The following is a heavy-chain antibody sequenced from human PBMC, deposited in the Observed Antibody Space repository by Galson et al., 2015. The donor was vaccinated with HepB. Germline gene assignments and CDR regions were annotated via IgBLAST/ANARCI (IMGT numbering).Heavy chain of an antibody. CDR1: GYTFTGYY. CDR2: INPNSGDT. V-gene: IGHV1-2*02. CDR3: ARVLRYSSGWYASFFDY. Sequence: SVKVSCKASGYTFTGYYMHWVRQAPGQGLEWMGWINPNSGDTKYAQKFQGRVTMTRDTSISTVYMELSRLRSDDTAVYFCARVLRYSSGWYASFFDYWGQGTLVTVSS. D-gene: IGHD6-19*01. J-gene: IGHJ4*02.